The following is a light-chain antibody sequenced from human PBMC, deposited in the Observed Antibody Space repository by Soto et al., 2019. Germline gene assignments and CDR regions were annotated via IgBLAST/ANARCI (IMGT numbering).Light chain of an antibody. CDR2: GAS. CDR1: QNVRSEY. CDR3: QQYGSSPWT. V-gene: IGKV3-20*01. Sequence: EIVLTQSPGTLSVSPGESATLSDRGSQNVRSEYLAWYRQSPGQPPRVXIYGASSRATDIPDRFSGGGAGTDFTRTIIRLEPEDFAVDYCQQYGSSPWTFGQGTKVDIK. J-gene: IGKJ1*01.